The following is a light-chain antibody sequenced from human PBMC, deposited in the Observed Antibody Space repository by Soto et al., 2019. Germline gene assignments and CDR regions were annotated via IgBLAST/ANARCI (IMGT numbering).Light chain of an antibody. CDR3: QSYDTTLSGLV. CDR1: ASNLGAKYA. Sequence: QPVLTQPRSVSGAPGQRVTISCTGSASNLGAKYAVHWYQHLPGTAPKLLIYDNIHRPSGVPDRFSGSKSDTSASLAITGLQAEDEADYYCQSYDTTLSGLVFGGGTKLTVL. J-gene: IGLJ3*02. V-gene: IGLV1-40*01. CDR2: DNI.